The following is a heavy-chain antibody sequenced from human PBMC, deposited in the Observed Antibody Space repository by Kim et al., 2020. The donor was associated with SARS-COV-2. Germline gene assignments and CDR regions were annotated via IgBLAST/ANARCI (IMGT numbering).Heavy chain of an antibody. J-gene: IGHJ4*02. Sequence: GGSLRLSCAASGFTFSSYAMSWVRQAPGKGLEWVSAISGSGGSTYYADSVKGRFTNSRDNSKNTLYLQMNSLRAEDTAVYYCAKGDYGGNSLDVDYWGQGTLVTVSS. D-gene: IGHD4-17*01. CDR2: ISGSGGST. CDR3: AKGDYGGNSLDVDY. CDR1: GFTFSSYA. V-gene: IGHV3-23*01.